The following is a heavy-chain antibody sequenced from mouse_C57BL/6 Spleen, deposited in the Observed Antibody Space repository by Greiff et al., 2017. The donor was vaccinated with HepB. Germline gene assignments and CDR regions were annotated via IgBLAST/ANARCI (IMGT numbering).Heavy chain of an antibody. J-gene: IGHJ2*01. CDR1: GYTFTDYN. CDR3: ARGDYSNYGDYFDY. D-gene: IGHD2-5*01. CDR2: INPNNGGT. Sequence: EVQLQQSGPELVKPGASVKIPCKASGYTFTDYNMDWVKQSHGKSLEWIGDINPNNGGTIYNQKFKGKATLTVDKSSSTAYMELRSLTSEDTAVYYCARGDYSNYGDYFDYWGQGTTLTVSS. V-gene: IGHV1-18*01.